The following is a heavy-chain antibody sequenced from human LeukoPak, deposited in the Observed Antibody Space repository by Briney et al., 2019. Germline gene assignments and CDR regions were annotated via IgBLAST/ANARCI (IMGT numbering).Heavy chain of an antibody. D-gene: IGHD5-18*01. V-gene: IGHV3-30-3*01. Sequence: GRSLRLSCAASGFTFSSYAMHWVRQAPGKGLEWVAVISYDGSNKYYADSVKGGFTISRDNSKNTLYLQMNSLRVEDTAFYYCARDLAYSRLDYWGQGMLVTVSS. CDR2: ISYDGSNK. J-gene: IGHJ4*02. CDR3: ARDLAYSRLDY. CDR1: GFTFSSYA.